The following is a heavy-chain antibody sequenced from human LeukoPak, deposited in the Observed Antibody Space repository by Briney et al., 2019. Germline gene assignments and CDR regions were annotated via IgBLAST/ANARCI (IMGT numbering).Heavy chain of an antibody. J-gene: IGHJ4*02. D-gene: IGHD2-15*01. V-gene: IGHV3-11*01. CDR1: GFTFSYYY. CDR3: AKAPVAGIPIYYFDY. Sequence: GGSLRLSCAASGFTFSYYYMSWIRRAPGKGLEWVSYISRSGSNTYYADSVKGRFTISRDNSDNSLYLQMNSLRAEDTAVYYCAKAPVAGIPIYYFDYWGQGTLVTVSS. CDR2: ISRSGSNT.